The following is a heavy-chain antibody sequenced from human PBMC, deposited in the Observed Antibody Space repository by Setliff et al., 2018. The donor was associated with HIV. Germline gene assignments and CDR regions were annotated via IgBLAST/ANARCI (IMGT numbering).Heavy chain of an antibody. CDR3: ARSFGWGAFNV. J-gene: IGHJ3*01. Sequence: SCSVSGASIRSDRMYWSWIRRPPGQRLEWIGFISFAGHINYNPSLSSRVTVSRDTSRNQFSMTLTSVTAADTAVYYCARSFGWGAFNVWGQGTVVTVSS. CDR1: GASIRSDRMY. D-gene: IGHD6-19*01. V-gene: IGHV4-61*01. CDR2: ISFAGHI.